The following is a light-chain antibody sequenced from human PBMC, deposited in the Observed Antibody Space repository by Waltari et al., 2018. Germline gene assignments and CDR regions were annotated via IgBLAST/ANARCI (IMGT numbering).Light chain of an antibody. J-gene: IGLJ3*02. CDR2: EAT. CDR1: SSDVGRYNL. Sequence: QSALTQPASVSGSPGQSITISCTWASSDVGRYNLVSWYQQHPGKPPKLIISEATKRHSGVSERFSGAKSGSTAALTISERQADGGADYYCCSYTSSSTPRLFGGGTKLTVL. V-gene: IGLV2-14*02. CDR3: CSYTSSSTPRL.